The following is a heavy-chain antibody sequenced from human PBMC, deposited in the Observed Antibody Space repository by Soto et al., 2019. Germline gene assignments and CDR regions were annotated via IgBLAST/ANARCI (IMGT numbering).Heavy chain of an antibody. Sequence: LRLSCAASGFTFSNYWMSWVRQAPGKRLEWVANIKEDGSEKYYVDSVKGRFTISRDNAKNSLFLQMNSLRAEDTAVYYCATDLYQLPTMKYYYYGMDVWGQGTTVTVSS. V-gene: IGHV3-7*03. J-gene: IGHJ6*02. CDR1: GFTFSNYW. CDR3: ATDLYQLPTMKYYYYGMDV. CDR2: IKEDGSEK. D-gene: IGHD2-2*01.